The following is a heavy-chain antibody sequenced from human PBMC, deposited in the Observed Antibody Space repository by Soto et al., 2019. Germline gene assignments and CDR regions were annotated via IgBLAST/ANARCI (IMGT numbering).Heavy chain of an antibody. Sequence: PGESLKISCKGSGYSLTSYWIGWVRQMPGKGLEWMGIIYPGDSDTRYSPSFQGQVTISADKSISTAYLQWSSPKASDTAMYYCARQVYYYDSSGYPDNWFDPWGQGTLVTVSS. CDR1: GYSLTSYW. J-gene: IGHJ5*02. D-gene: IGHD3-22*01. CDR2: IYPGDSDT. V-gene: IGHV5-51*01. CDR3: ARQVYYYDSSGYPDNWFDP.